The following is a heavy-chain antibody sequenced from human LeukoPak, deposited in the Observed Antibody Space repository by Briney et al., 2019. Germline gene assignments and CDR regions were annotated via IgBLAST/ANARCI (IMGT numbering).Heavy chain of an antibody. V-gene: IGHV3-11*04. Sequence: GGSLRLSCAASGFTFSDYYMSWIRQAPGKGLEWVSYISSSSSTIYYADSVKGRFTISRDNAKNSLYLQMNSLRAEDTAVYYCARGGYDYVWGSYSQDNWFDPWGQGTLVTVSS. D-gene: IGHD3-16*01. CDR3: ARGGYDYVWGSYSQDNWFDP. CDR1: GFTFSDYY. J-gene: IGHJ5*02. CDR2: ISSSSSTI.